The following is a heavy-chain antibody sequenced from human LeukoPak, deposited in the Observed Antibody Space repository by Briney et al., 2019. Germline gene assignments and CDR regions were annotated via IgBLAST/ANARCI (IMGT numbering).Heavy chain of an antibody. D-gene: IGHD2-21*01. CDR3: ARKANCISGSCRYFDY. CDR1: GGSISRYY. V-gene: IGHV4-59*01. J-gene: IGHJ4*02. CDR2: IYYSGTT. Sequence: SETPSLTCTVSGGSISRYYWSWIRQPPGKGLEWIGYIYYSGTTDYNPSLKSRLTMSVDTSKNQFSLKLSSVTAADTAVYYCARKANCISGSCRYFDYWGQGTPVTVSS.